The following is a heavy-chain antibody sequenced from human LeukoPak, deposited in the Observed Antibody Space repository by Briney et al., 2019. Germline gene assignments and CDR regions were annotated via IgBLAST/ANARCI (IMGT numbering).Heavy chain of an antibody. V-gene: IGHV1-2*06. J-gene: IGHJ4*02. CDR2: INPNSGGT. Sequence: ASVKVSCKASGYTFTGYYMHWVRQAPGQGLEWMGRINPNSGGTNYSQKLQGRVTMTRDTSISTAYMELRRLRSDDTAVYYRARGLLHWNYYDSSGSAEISCWGQGTLVTVSS. CDR1: GYTFTGYY. CDR3: ARGLLHWNYYDSSGSAEISC. D-gene: IGHD3-22*01.